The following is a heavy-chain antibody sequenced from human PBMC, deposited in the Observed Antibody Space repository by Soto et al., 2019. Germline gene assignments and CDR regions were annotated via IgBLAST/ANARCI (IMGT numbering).Heavy chain of an antibody. D-gene: IGHD3-22*01. CDR2: ISYDGSNK. J-gene: IGHJ4*02. V-gene: IGHV3-30-3*01. CDR3: ARDNEGVPGRITMIVVVTLPAH. Sequence: QVQLVESGGGVVQPGRSLRLSCAASGFTFSSYAMHWVRQAPGKGLEWVAVISYDGSNKYYADSVKGRFTISRDNSKNTLYLQMNSLRAEDTAVYYCARDNEGVPGRITMIVVVTLPAHWGQGTLVTVSS. CDR1: GFTFSSYA.